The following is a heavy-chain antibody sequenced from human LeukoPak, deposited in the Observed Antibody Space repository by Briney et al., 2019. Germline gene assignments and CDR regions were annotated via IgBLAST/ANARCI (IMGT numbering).Heavy chain of an antibody. J-gene: IGHJ4*02. Sequence: SETLSLTCAVSGVSISSSNSYWGWIRQPPGKGLEWIGSIYYTGNTYYNASLKSRVTISIDTSKNQISLRLTSVTATDTAMYYCARQTGSGLFTLPGGQGTLVTVSS. V-gene: IGHV4-39*01. CDR3: ARQTGSGLFTLP. CDR1: GVSISSSNSY. D-gene: IGHD3/OR15-3a*01. CDR2: IYYTGNT.